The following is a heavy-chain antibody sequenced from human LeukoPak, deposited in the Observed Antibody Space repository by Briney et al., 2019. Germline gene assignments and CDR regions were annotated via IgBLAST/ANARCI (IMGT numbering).Heavy chain of an antibody. CDR3: ARVGYVAARQQDY. CDR1: GFTFSSYW. J-gene: IGHJ4*02. D-gene: IGHD6-6*01. CDR2: IKQDGSEK. V-gene: IGHV3-7*01. Sequence: GGSLRLSCAASGFTFSSYWMSWVRQAPGKGLEGVANIKQDGSEKYYVDSVKGRFTISKDNAKNSLYLQMNSLRAEDTAVYYCARVGYVAARQQDYWGQGTLVTVSS.